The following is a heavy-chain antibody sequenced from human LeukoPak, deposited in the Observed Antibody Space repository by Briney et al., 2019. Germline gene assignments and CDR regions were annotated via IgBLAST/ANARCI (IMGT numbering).Heavy chain of an antibody. CDR3: ARHLNDYGDQGSGDY. V-gene: IGHV5-51*01. CDR1: GHTFTSYW. CDR2: IHPGDSDT. J-gene: IGHJ4*02. Sequence: PGESLKISCKGSGHTFTSYWIGWVRQMPGKGLEWMGIIHPGDSDTRYSPSFEGQVTISADKSFSTAYLQWSSLKASDTAMYYCARHLNDYGDQGSGDYWGQGTLVTVSS. D-gene: IGHD4-17*01.